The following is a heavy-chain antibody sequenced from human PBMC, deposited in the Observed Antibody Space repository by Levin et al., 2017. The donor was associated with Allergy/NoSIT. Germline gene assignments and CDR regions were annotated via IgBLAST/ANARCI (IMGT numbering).Heavy chain of an antibody. CDR3: ASDGSYDTLDI. CDR1: VFTFSGYT. J-gene: IGHJ3*02. Sequence: GGSLRLSCAASVFTFSGYTFNFVRQAPGKGLEWVSSISSSSTYIYYADSLKGRFTISRDDAKNSLSLQMNSLRVEDTAVYYCASDGSYDTLDIWGQGTMVTVSS. D-gene: IGHD6-6*01. CDR2: ISSSSTYI. V-gene: IGHV3-21*01.